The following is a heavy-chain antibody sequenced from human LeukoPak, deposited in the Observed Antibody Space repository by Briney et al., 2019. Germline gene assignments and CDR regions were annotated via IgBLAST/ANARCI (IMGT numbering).Heavy chain of an antibody. V-gene: IGHV3-30*18. D-gene: IGHD1-26*01. CDR2: ISYDGSNK. CDR1: GFTFSSYG. Sequence: GGSLRLSCAASGFTFSSYGMHWVRQAPGKGLEWVAVISYDGSNKYYADSVKGRFTISRDNSKNTLYLQMNSLRAEDTAVYYCAKWEGYYFDYWGQGTLVTVSS. CDR3: AKWEGYYFDY. J-gene: IGHJ4*02.